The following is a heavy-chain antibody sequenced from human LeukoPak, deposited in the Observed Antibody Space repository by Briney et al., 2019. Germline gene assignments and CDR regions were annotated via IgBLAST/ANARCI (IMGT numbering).Heavy chain of an antibody. J-gene: IGHJ4*02. CDR3: AKDGGDGYQLLEYYFDY. CDR2: ISYDGSNK. V-gene: IGHV3-30*18. Sequence: GSLKLSCAASGFTFSSYGMHWVRQAPGKGLEWVSYISYDGSNKYYADSVKGRFTISRDNSKNTLYLQMNSLRAEDTAVYYCAKDGGDGYQLLEYYFDYWGQGTLVTVSS. CDR1: GFTFSSYG. D-gene: IGHD2-2*01.